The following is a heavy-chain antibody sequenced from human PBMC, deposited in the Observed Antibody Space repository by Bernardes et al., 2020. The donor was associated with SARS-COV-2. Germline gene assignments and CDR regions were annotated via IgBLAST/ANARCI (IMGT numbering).Heavy chain of an antibody. Sequence: GGSLRLSCAASGFTFSSYGMHWVRQAPGKGLEWVAVIWYDGSNKYYADSVKGRFTISRDNSKNTLYLQMNSLRAEDTAVYYCAREGQWPHNGMDVWGQGTTVTVSS. CDR3: AREGQWPHNGMDV. CDR2: IWYDGSNK. CDR1: GFTFSSYG. J-gene: IGHJ6*02. D-gene: IGHD6-19*01. V-gene: IGHV3-33*01.